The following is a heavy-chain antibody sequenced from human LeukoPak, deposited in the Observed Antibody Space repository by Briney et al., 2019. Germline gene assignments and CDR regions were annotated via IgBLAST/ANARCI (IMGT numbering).Heavy chain of an antibody. D-gene: IGHD2-15*01. CDR3: ARFPCSGGSCSHFDY. CDR1: GGSICSGDYY. CDR2: IYYSGST. Sequence: SETLSLTCTVSGGSICSGDYYWSWIRQPPGKGLEWIGYIYYSGSTYYNPSLKSRVTISVDTSKNQFSLKLSSVTAADTAVYYCARFPCSGGSCSHFDYWGQGTLVTVSS. V-gene: IGHV4-30-4*08. J-gene: IGHJ4*02.